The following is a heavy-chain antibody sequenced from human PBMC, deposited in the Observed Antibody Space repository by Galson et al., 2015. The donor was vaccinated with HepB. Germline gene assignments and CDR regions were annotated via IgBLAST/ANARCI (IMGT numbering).Heavy chain of an antibody. Sequence: SLRLSCAASGFSFSASAMHWVRQASGKGLEWVGRIGSKGNGHATAYAASVRGRFTISRDDSKNTAYLQMNSLKTEDTAVYYCICGYDSLDYWGQGTLVTVSS. CDR3: ICGYDSLDY. J-gene: IGHJ4*02. CDR2: IGSKGNGHAT. CDR1: GFSFSASA. V-gene: IGHV3-73*01. D-gene: IGHD5-12*01.